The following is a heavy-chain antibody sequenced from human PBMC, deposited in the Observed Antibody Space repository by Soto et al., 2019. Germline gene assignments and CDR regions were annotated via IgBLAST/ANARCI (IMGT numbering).Heavy chain of an antibody. J-gene: IGHJ5*02. CDR1: GFTFSSYG. V-gene: IGHV3-30*18. CDR2: ISYDGSNK. D-gene: IGHD4-17*01. Sequence: GGSLRLSCAASGFTFSSYGMHWVRQAPGKGLEWVAVISYDGSNKYYADSVKGRFTISRDNSKNTLYLQMNSLRAEDTAVYYCAKNYGDYVGPWGQGTLVTVSS. CDR3: AKNYGDYVGP.